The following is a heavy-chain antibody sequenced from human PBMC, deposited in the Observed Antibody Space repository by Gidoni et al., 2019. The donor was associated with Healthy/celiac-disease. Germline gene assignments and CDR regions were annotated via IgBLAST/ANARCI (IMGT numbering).Heavy chain of an antibody. J-gene: IGHJ4*02. D-gene: IGHD3-10*01. CDR1: GGSISSSSYY. CDR3: ARRDYYGSGSYF. CDR2: GYYSGST. Sequence: QLQLQESGPGLVKPSETLSLTCTVSGGSISSSSYYWGWIRQPPGKGLAWIGGGYYSGSTYYNPSLKSRVTISVDTSKNQFSLKLSSVTAADTAVYYCARRDYYGSGSYFWGQGTLVTVSS. V-gene: IGHV4-39*01.